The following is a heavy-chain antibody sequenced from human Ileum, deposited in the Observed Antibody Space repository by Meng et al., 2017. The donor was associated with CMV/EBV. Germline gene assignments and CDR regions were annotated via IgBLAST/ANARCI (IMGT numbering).Heavy chain of an antibody. D-gene: IGHD3-3*02. Sequence: QVQLEGAGPGLVKPSGTLSLTCSVSVGSTTDYWGWSRQPPGKGLEWIGSISYSGTTYYNPSLKSRLTVSLDTSKTQFSLMLTSVTAADTAVYYCARDMSIRWFYYWGQGTLVTVSS. CDR1: VGSTTDY. CDR3: ARDMSIRWFYY. J-gene: IGHJ4*02. CDR2: ISYSGTT. V-gene: IGHV4-39*07.